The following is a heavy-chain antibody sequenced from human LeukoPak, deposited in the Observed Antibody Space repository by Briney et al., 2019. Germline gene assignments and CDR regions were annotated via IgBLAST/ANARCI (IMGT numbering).Heavy chain of an antibody. V-gene: IGHV3-21*01. CDR2: ISSSSSYI. CDR1: GFTFSSYS. CDR3: ARAPSVAGNY. Sequence: GGSLRLSCAASGFTFSSYSMNWVRQAPGKGLEWVSSISSSSSYIYYADSVKDRFTISRDNAKNSLYLQMNSLRAEDTAVYYCARAPSVAGNYWGQGTLVTVSS. D-gene: IGHD6-19*01. J-gene: IGHJ4*02.